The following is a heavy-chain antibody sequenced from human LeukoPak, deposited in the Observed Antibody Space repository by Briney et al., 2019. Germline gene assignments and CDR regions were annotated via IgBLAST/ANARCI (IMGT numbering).Heavy chain of an antibody. D-gene: IGHD6-19*01. CDR1: QFAFSSYS. Sequence: GGSLRHSCAASQFAFSSYSMNWFRQAPGKGLEWVASITSGSKYIFYADSVKGRFTIPRDNAENSLFLQMNSLRAEDTGVYYCARDEETVAGLNGFDLWGQGTLVTVSS. J-gene: IGHJ4*02. CDR3: ARDEETVAGLNGFDL. V-gene: IGHV3-21*01. CDR2: ITSGSKYI.